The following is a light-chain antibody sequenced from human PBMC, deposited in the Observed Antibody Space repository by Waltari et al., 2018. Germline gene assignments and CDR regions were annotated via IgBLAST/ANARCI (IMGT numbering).Light chain of an antibody. Sequence: QSALTQPASVSGSPGQSITISCTGTKSNIGNTHLVSWYQRHPGKAPKLILYEVTKRPSGVSSRFSGSKSGNTASLTISGLQAEDEADFYCCTFAGYGFYVFGTGTVVTVL. CDR1: KSNIGNTHL. J-gene: IGLJ1*01. CDR2: EVT. CDR3: CTFAGYGFYV. V-gene: IGLV2-23*02.